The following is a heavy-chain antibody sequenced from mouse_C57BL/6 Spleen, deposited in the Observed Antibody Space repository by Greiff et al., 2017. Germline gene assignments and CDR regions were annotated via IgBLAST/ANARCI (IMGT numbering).Heavy chain of an antibody. V-gene: IGHV5-17*01. CDR3: ARNLYGSSHRFAY. CDR2: ISPGSSTI. D-gene: IGHD1-1*01. CDR1: GFTFSDYG. J-gene: IGHJ3*01. Sequence: EVKVVESGGGLVKPGGSLKLSCAASGFTFSDYGMHWVRQAPEKGLEWVAYISPGSSTIYYADTVKGRFTISRDNAKSTLFLQMTSLRSEDTAMYDCARNLYGSSHRFAYWGQGTLVTVSA.